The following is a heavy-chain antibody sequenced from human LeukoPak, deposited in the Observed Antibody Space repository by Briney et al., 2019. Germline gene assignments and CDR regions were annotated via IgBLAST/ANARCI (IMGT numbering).Heavy chain of an antibody. Sequence: GGSLRLSCAASGFSFSSYAMSWVRQAPGKGLEWVSTISGSGSTYYADSVKGRFTISRDNSKNTLYLQMNSLRAEDTAVYYCARVKESRLLWFGELFAGMDVWGKGTTVTISS. CDR2: ISGSGST. J-gene: IGHJ6*04. V-gene: IGHV3-23*01. D-gene: IGHD3-10*01. CDR3: ARVKESRLLWFGELFAGMDV. CDR1: GFSFSSYA.